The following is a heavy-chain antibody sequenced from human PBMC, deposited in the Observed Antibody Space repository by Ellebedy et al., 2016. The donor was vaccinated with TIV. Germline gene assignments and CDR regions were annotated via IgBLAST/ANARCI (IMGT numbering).Heavy chain of an antibody. J-gene: IGHJ6*02. D-gene: IGHD5-12*01. CDR3: ARGIIAASHYDMDV. CDR2: INPSGGTT. CDR1: GYTFTNYY. Sequence: AASVKVSCKASGYTFTNYYIHWMRQAPGQGLEWMGIINPSGGTTTYAQKFQGRVTLTRDTSTSTVYMELSSLRSEDTAVYYCARGIIAASHYDMDVWGQGTTVTVSS. V-gene: IGHV1-46*01.